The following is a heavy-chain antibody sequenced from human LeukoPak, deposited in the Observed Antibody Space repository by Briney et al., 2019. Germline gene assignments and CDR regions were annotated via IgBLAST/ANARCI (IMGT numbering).Heavy chain of an antibody. CDR3: ARYYRGNYYDSSGYYWPYYFDY. CDR2: IYPGDSDT. Sequence: GESLKISCKGSGCSFTSYWIGWVRQMPGTGLEWMGIIYPGDSDTRYSPSFQGQVTISADKSISTAYLQWSSLKASDTAMYYCARYYRGNYYDSSGYYWPYYFDYWGQGTLVTVSS. D-gene: IGHD3-22*01. CDR1: GCSFTSYW. J-gene: IGHJ4*02. V-gene: IGHV5-51*01.